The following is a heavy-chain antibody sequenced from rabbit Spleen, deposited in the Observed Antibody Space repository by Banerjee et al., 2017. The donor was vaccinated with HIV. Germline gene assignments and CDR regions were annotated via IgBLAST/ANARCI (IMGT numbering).Heavy chain of an antibody. CDR1: GFSFSDRDV. V-gene: IGHV1S45*01. CDR3: ARDLVTAIGWNFAL. Sequence: QEQLEESGGGLVKPEGSLTLTCKASGFSFSDRDVMCWVRQAPGKGLEWIACINTATGKAVYARWAKGRFTISRTSSTTVTLQMTSLTAADTATYFCARDLVTAIGWNFALWGQGTLVTVS. CDR2: INTATGKA. D-gene: IGHD7-1*01. J-gene: IGHJ4*01.